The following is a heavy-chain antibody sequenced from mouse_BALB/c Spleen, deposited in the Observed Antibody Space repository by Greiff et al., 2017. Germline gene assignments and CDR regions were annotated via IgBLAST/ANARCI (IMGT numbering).Heavy chain of an antibody. CDR1: GYTFTSYW. V-gene: IGHV1-69*02. Sequence: VQLQQPGAELVKPGASVKLSCKASGYTFTSYWMHWVKQRPGQGLEWIGEIDPSDSYTNYNQKFKGKATLTVDKSSSTAYMQLSSLTSEDSAVYYCAREDWDWFAYWGQGTLVTVSA. D-gene: IGHD4-1*01. CDR3: AREDWDWFAY. CDR2: IDPSDSYT. J-gene: IGHJ3*01.